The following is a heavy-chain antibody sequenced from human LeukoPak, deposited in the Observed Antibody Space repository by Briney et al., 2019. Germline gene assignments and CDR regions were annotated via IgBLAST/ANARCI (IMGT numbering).Heavy chain of an antibody. D-gene: IGHD6-6*01. Sequence: ASVKVSCKASGYTFTGYYMHWVRQAPGQGLEWMGWINPNSGGTNCAQKFQGRVTMTRDTSISTAYVELSRLRSDDTAVYYCARDLGSSLRLGLYMDVWGKGTTVTVSS. CDR2: INPNSGGT. CDR1: GYTFTGYY. J-gene: IGHJ6*03. V-gene: IGHV1-2*02. CDR3: ARDLGSSLRLGLYMDV.